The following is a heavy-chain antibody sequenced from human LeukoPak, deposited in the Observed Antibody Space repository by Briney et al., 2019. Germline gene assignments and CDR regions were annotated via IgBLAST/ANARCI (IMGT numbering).Heavy chain of an antibody. J-gene: IGHJ5*02. D-gene: IGHD3-10*01. V-gene: IGHV4-61*02. CDR1: GGSISSGSYY. CDR3: AREPRVRYGSGSSNWFDP. CDR2: IYTSGST. Sequence: ASETLSLTCTVSGGSISSGSYYWSWIRQPAGKGLEWIGRIYTSGSTNYNPSLKSRVTISVDTSKNQFSLKLSPVTAADTAVYYCAREPRVRYGSGSSNWFDPWGQGTLVTVSS.